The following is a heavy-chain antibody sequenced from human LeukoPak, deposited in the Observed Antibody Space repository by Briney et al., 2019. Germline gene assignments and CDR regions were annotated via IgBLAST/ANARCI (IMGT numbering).Heavy chain of an antibody. CDR2: MNPNSGNT. V-gene: IGHV1-8*01. CDR1: GYTFTSYD. Sequence: ASVKVSCKASGYTFTSYDINWVRQATGQGLEWMGWMNPNSGNTGYAQKFQGRVTMTRNTSISTAYMELSSLRSEDTAVYYCARAEFMVRGIVTDYYYGMDVWGQGTTVTVSS. CDR3: ARAEFMVRGIVTDYYYGMDV. D-gene: IGHD3-10*01. J-gene: IGHJ6*02.